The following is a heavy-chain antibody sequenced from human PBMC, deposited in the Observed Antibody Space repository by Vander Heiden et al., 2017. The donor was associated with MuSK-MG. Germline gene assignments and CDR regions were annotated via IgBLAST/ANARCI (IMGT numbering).Heavy chain of an antibody. D-gene: IGHD3-3*01. Sequence: QVQLVESGGGVVQPGRSRRLSCAASGVTFSRNGRHWVRQAPGKGLEWVAVIWYDGSNKYYADSVKGRFTISRDNSKNTLYLQMNSLRAEDTAVYYCARDLVLRFLEWPLGYMDVWGKGTTVTVSS. J-gene: IGHJ6*03. CDR2: IWYDGSNK. CDR3: ARDLVLRFLEWPLGYMDV. V-gene: IGHV3-33*01. CDR1: GVTFSRNG.